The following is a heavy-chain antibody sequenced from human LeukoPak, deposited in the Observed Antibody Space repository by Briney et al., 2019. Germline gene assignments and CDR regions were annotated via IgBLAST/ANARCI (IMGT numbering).Heavy chain of an antibody. J-gene: IGHJ5*02. CDR2: INPNSGGT. D-gene: IGHD5-12*01. V-gene: IGHV1-2*02. CDR3: ARGSGYDYHWFDP. CDR1: GYTFTNYY. Sequence: ASVNASCKASGYTFTNYYVHWVRQAPGQRLEWMGWINPNSGGTDYAQKFQGRVTMTRDTSISTAYMELSRLTSDDTAVYYCARGSGYDYHWFDPWGKGTLGIVSS.